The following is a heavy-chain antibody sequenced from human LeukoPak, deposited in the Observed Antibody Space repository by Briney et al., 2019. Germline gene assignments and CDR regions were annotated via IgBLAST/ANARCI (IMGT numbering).Heavy chain of an antibody. Sequence: PGGSLRLSCAASGFTFSIYSMNWVRQAPGKGLEWVSYISSASNTIYYADSVKGRFTISRDNAKNSLYLQMNSLRAEDTAMYYCARDGWFGDYNWFDPWGQGTLVTVSS. CDR2: ISSASNTI. CDR3: ARDGWFGDYNWFDP. J-gene: IGHJ5*02. CDR1: GFTFSIYS. V-gene: IGHV3-48*01. D-gene: IGHD3-10*01.